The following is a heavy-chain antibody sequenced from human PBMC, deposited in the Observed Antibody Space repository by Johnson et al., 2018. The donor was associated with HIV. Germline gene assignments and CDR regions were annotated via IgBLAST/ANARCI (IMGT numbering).Heavy chain of an antibody. CDR2: ISGSGDSA. CDR3: ARDQAGTTDDAFDI. J-gene: IGHJ3*02. Sequence: VQLVESGGGLVQPGGSLRLSCAASGFTFSTYAMTWVRQAPGKGLEWVSTISGSGDSAYYADSVKGRFTISRDNAKNSLYLQMNSLSAEDTAVYYCARDQAGTTDDAFDIWGQGTMVTVSS. CDR1: GFTFSTYA. D-gene: IGHD1-7*01. V-gene: IGHV3-23*04.